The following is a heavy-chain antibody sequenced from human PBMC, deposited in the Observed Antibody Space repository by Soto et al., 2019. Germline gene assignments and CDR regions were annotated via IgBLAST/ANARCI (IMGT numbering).Heavy chain of an antibody. Sequence: EVQLVESGGGLVQPGGSLRLSCEASGFTFSSYWMHWVRQVPGKGLVWVSRIKTDGSSTNYADSVKGRFTISRDNAENTVYLKMNSLRVEDTAVYYCGRGVQNHYGVDVWGRGTTVTVSS. CDR1: GFTFSSYW. D-gene: IGHD3-16*01. V-gene: IGHV3-74*01. CDR2: IKTDGSST. CDR3: GRGVQNHYGVDV. J-gene: IGHJ6*02.